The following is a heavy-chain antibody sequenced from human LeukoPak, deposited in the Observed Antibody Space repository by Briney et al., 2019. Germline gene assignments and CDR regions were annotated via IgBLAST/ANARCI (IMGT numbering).Heavy chain of an antibody. Sequence: GGSLRLSCTASGFTFSHYRMTWVRQAPGKGLEWVAFISSPGGVTYYADSVKGRFTISRDNAKNSLYLTMNSLRADDTAVYYCARDPLNDMDVWGKGTTVTVSS. J-gene: IGHJ6*03. D-gene: IGHD1-1*01. CDR1: GFTFSHYR. CDR2: ISSPGGVT. CDR3: ARDPLNDMDV. V-gene: IGHV3-48*01.